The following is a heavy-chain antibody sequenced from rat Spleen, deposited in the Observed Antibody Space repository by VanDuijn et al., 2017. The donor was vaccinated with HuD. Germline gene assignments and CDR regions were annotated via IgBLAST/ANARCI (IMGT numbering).Heavy chain of an antibody. V-gene: IGHV5-31*01. CDR2: ITNTGGSI. CDR3: TRRTEGIDY. Sequence: EVQLVESGGGLVQSGRSLKLSCVASGFTFNNYWMSWIRQAPGKGLEWVASITNTGGSIYYLDSVKGRFTVSRDNAQNTLYLQMNSLRSEDTATYYCTRRTEGIDYWGQGVMVTVS. CDR1: GFTFNNYW. J-gene: IGHJ2*01. D-gene: IGHD1-11*01.